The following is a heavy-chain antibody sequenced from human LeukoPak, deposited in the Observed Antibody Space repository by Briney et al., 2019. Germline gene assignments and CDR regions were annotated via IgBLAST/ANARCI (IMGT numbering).Heavy chain of an antibody. Sequence: GGSLRLSCAASVFTVSSNYMSWVRQAPGKGLEWVSAIYSGGSTYYADYVKGRFTISRDNSKNTLYIQLNSLRAEDTAVYYCAGCSGYYYYGMDVWGKGTLVTVSS. D-gene: IGHD3-22*01. V-gene: IGHV3-53*01. CDR1: VFTVSSNY. CDR2: IYSGGST. J-gene: IGHJ6*04. CDR3: AGCSGYYYYGMDV.